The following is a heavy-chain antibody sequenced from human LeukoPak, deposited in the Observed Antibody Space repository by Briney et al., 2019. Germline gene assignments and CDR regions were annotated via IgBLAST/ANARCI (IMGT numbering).Heavy chain of an antibody. D-gene: IGHD2-15*01. J-gene: IGHJ4*02. Sequence: PSETLSLTCAVYGGSFSGYYWSWIRQPPGKGLEWIGEINHSGSTNYNPSLKSRVTISVDTSKNQFSLKLSSVTVADMAVYYCARRSGDSSRAPWVYWGQGTLVTVSS. CDR1: GGSFSGYY. V-gene: IGHV4-34*01. CDR2: INHSGST. CDR3: ARRSGDSSRAPWVY.